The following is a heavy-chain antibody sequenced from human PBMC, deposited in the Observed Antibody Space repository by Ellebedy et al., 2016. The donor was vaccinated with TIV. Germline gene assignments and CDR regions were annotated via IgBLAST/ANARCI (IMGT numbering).Heavy chain of an antibody. Sequence: GESLKISXAASGFTFSSYAMHWVRQAPGKGLEWVAVISYDGSNKYYADSVKGRFTISRDNSKNTLYLQMNSLRAEDTAVYYCARDKSPRGFDYWGQGTLVTVSP. CDR2: ISYDGSNK. V-gene: IGHV3-30-3*01. CDR3: ARDKSPRGFDY. CDR1: GFTFSSYA. J-gene: IGHJ4*02.